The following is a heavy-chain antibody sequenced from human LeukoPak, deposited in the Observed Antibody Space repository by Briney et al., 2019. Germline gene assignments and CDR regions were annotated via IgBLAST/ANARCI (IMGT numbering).Heavy chain of an antibody. V-gene: IGHV4-59*01. CDR1: GGSISSYY. D-gene: IGHD3-16*02. CDR3: AGTYDYVWGSYRYDY. CDR2: IYYSGST. J-gene: IGHJ4*02. Sequence: PSXXLSLTCTVSGGSISSYYWSWIRQPPGKGLEWIGYIYYSGSTNYNPSLKSRVTISVDTSKNQFSLKLSSVTAADTAVYYCAGTYDYVWGSYRYDYWGQGTLVTVSS.